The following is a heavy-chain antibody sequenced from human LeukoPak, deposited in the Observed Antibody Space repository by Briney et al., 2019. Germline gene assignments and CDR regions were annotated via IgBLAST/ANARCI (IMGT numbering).Heavy chain of an antibody. CDR2: ISAGGGTK. CDR3: AKDQEGYHRPIDY. V-gene: IGHV3-23*01. D-gene: IGHD5-24*01. J-gene: IGHJ4*02. CDR1: GLTLNIYD. Sequence: GGSLRLSCAASGLTLNIYDMHWVRQAPGKGLEWVSVISAGGGTKDYADSVKGRFSISRDNSKNTLFLQMNSLRAEDSAIYYCAKDQEGYHRPIDYWGQGTLVTVSS.